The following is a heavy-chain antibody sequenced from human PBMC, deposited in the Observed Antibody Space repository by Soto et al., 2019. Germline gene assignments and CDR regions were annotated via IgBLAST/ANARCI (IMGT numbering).Heavy chain of an antibody. CDR1: GFTFSSYG. CDR3: AKGEGNCPFDY. Sequence: SGGSLRLSCAASGFTFSSYGMHWVRQAPGKGLEWVAVISYDGSNKYYADSVKGRFTISRDNSKNTLYLQMSSLRAEDTAVYYCAKGEGNCPFDYWGQGTLVTVSS. J-gene: IGHJ4*02. D-gene: IGHD1-7*01. V-gene: IGHV3-30*18. CDR2: ISYDGSNK.